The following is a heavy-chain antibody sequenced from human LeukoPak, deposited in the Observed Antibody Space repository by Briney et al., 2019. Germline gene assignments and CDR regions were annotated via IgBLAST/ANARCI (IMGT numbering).Heavy chain of an antibody. V-gene: IGHV3-23*01. D-gene: IGHD4-17*01. CDR3: AKSPGHGDHFDY. Sequence: GGSLRLSCAASGFTFSSYAMSWVRQAPGKGLEWVSAISGSGGSTYYADSVKGRFTISRDNYKNTPYLQMNSLRAEDTAVYYCAKSPGHGDHFDYWGQGTLVTVSS. CDR1: GFTFSSYA. J-gene: IGHJ4*02. CDR2: ISGSGGST.